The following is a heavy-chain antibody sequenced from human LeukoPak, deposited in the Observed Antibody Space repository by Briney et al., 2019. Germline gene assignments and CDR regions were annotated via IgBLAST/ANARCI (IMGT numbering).Heavy chain of an antibody. CDR1: GFTFSSYG. CDR3: AKEMVDTAMVIPNAFDI. Sequence: GALRLSCAASGFTFSSYGMHWVRQAPGKGLEWVAVIWYDGSNKYYADSVKGRFTISRDNSKNTLYLQMNSLRAEDTAVYHCAKEMVDTAMVIPNAFDIWGQGTMATVSS. J-gene: IGHJ3*02. CDR2: IWYDGSNK. D-gene: IGHD5-18*01. V-gene: IGHV3-33*06.